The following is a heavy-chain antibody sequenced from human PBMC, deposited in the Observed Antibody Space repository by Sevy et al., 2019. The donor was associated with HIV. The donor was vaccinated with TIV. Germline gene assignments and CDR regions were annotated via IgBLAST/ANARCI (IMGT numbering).Heavy chain of an antibody. CDR2: IYYSGIT. J-gene: IGHJ4*02. V-gene: IGHV4-61*08. CDR1: SDSVSTGDYF. D-gene: IGHD3-10*01. Sequence: SETLSLTCTVFSDSVSTGDYFWSWIRQPPGKGLEWIGYIYYSGITSYNLSLKSRVTISLDTSKNQFSLILSSMTTAATAIYYRARERRMESYYFDLWGQGALVTVSS. CDR3: ARERRMESYYFDL.